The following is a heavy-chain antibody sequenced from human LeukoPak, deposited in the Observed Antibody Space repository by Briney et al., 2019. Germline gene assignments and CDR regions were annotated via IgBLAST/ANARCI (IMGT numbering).Heavy chain of an antibody. D-gene: IGHD2-8*01. CDR3: ARTLYCSNGVCYILDC. J-gene: IGHJ4*02. CDR2: INSDGSLT. V-gene: IGHV3-74*01. Sequence: PGGSLRLSCAASGFTFSSYWMQWVRQAPGKGRVWVSRINSDGSLTSYADSVKGRFTISRDNAKNTLYLQMNSLRAEDTAVYYCARTLYCSNGVCYILDCWGQGTLLTVSS. CDR1: GFTFSSYW.